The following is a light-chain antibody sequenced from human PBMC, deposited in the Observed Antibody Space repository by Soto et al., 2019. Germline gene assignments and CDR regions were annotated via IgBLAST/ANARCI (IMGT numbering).Light chain of an antibody. CDR2: KAS. CDR3: QHYTSYSEA. CDR1: QEISSF. V-gene: IGKV1-5*03. J-gene: IGKJ1*01. Sequence: DIQMTQSPSAVSASVGDTVTSTCRASQEISSFLAWYHQIPGKAPNVLIYKASTLKSGVPSRFSGSGSGTEFTLTISSLQPDDFATYYCQHYTSYSEAFGQGTKV.